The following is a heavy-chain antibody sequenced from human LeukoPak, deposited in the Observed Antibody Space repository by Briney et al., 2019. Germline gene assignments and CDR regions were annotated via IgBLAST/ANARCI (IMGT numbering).Heavy chain of an antibody. V-gene: IGHV4-34*01. J-gene: IGHJ6*02. CDR2: INHSGST. CDR3: VCQLAYYGMDV. D-gene: IGHD3-10*01. Sequence: SETLSLTCTVSGGSISSYYWSWIRQPPGKGLEWIGEINHSGSTNYNPSLKSRVTISVDTSKNQFSLKLSSVTAADTAVYYCVCQLAYYGMDVWGQGTTVTVSS. CDR1: GGSISSYY.